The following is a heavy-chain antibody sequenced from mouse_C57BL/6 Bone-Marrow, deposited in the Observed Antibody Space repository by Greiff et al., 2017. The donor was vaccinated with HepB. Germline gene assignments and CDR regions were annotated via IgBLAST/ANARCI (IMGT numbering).Heavy chain of an antibody. J-gene: IGHJ1*03. V-gene: IGHV1-50*01. CDR1: GYTFTSYW. Sequence: QVQLQQPGAELVKPGASVKLSCKASGYTFTSYWMQWVKQRPGQGLEWIGEIDPSDSYTNHNQKFKGKATLTVDTSSSTAYMQLSSLTSEDSAVYYCAREWDWYFDVWGTGTTVTVSS. CDR3: AREWDWYFDV. CDR2: IDPSDSYT.